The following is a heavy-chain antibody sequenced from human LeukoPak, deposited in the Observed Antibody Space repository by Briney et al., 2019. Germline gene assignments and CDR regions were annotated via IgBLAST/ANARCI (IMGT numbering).Heavy chain of an antibody. CDR3: ASSGWYGTENILDY. Sequence: ASETVSCKASGGTFSSYAISWVRQAPGQGLEWMGWINPNSGGTNYAQKFQGRVTMTRDTSISTAYMELSRLRSDDTAVYYCASSGWYGTENILDYWGQGTLVTVSS. J-gene: IGHJ4*02. CDR1: GGTFSSYA. CDR2: INPNSGGT. D-gene: IGHD6-19*01. V-gene: IGHV1-2*02.